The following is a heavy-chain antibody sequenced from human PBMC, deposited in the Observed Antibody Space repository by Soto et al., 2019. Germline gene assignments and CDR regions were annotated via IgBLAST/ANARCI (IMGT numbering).Heavy chain of an antibody. D-gene: IGHD6-6*01. CDR3: ACWGSSSAVPSLIRPLDV. Sequence: QVQLVQSGAEVKKPGSSVKVSCKASGGTFSSYAISWVRQAPGQGLEWMGGIIPIFGTANYAHKFQGRVTITADEYTSTAYSDMSSLRSEDTAVHYWACWGSSSAVPSLIRPLDVWGQGTTVTV. CDR1: GGTFSSYA. CDR2: IIPIFGTA. V-gene: IGHV1-69*01. J-gene: IGHJ6*02.